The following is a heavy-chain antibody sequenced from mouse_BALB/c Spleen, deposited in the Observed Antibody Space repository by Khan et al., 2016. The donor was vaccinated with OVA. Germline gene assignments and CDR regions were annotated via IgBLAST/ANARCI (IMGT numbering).Heavy chain of an antibody. CDR2: INPTSGYT. Sequence: QLVQSGAELAKPGASVKMSCKASGYTFTTYWMHWVKQRPGQGLEWIGYINPTSGYTDYNEKFKDRATLSADRSSSTAYMQLSSLTSEDSAVYYCTRDRIDYWGQGTTLTVSS. CDR3: TRDRIDY. V-gene: IGHV1-7*01. CDR1: GYTFTTYW. J-gene: IGHJ2*01.